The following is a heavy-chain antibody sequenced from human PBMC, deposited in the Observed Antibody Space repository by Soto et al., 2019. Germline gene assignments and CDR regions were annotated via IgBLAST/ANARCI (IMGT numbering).Heavy chain of an antibody. V-gene: IGHV4-59*01. D-gene: IGHD5-12*01. CDR2: IYYTGST. CDR1: GGSISSYY. CDR3: ARGRVGGYDYGDFDS. Sequence: SETLSLTCTVSGGSISSYYWTWIRQSPGKGLEWIGYIYYTGSTNYNPSLKSRVTISVDTSKNQFSLKLSSVTAADTAIYFCARGRVGGYDYGDFDSWGQGTLVTVSS. J-gene: IGHJ4*02.